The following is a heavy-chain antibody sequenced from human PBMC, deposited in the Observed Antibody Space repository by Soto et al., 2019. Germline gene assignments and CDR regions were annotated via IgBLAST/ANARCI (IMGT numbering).Heavy chain of an antibody. CDR3: ARSLWKQLDPDDAFDI. CDR2: ISAYNGNT. Sequence: QVQLVQSGAEVKKPGASVKVSCKASGYTFTSYGISWVRQAPGQGLEWMGWISAYNGNTNYAQKLQGRVTMTTDTSTGTADMELRSLRSDDTAVYYCARSLWKQLDPDDAFDIWGQGTMVTVSS. CDR1: GYTFTSYG. J-gene: IGHJ3*02. V-gene: IGHV1-18*01. D-gene: IGHD6-13*01.